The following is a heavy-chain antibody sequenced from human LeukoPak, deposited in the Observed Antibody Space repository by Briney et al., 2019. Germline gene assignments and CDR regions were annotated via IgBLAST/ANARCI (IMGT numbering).Heavy chain of an antibody. CDR2: ITWDGGTT. CDR3: TKGSSGLRTEYFHY. V-gene: IGHV3-43*01. Sequence: PGGSLRLSCAASGFTFDDYTIHWVRQGPRKGLEWVSLITWDGGTTYYADSVKGRFTISRDNSNNSLYLQMNSLRTEDAALYYCTKGSSGLRTEYFHYWGQGTLVTVSS. J-gene: IGHJ1*01. D-gene: IGHD3-22*01. CDR1: GFTFDDYT.